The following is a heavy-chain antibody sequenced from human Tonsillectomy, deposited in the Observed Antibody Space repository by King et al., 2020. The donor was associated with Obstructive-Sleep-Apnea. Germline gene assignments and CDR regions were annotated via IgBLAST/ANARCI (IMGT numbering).Heavy chain of an antibody. CDR1: GFTFSSSG. CDR3: AKDNSNWSFDY. V-gene: IGHV3-30*02. CDR2: IRYDGSNE. D-gene: IGHD6-6*01. Sequence: VQLVESGGGVVQPGGSLRLSCAASGFTFSSSGMHWVRQAPGKGLVWGTFIRYDGSNEYYADSVKGRFSVSRDNSKNALVLQMNNLSAEDTAVYYCAKDNSNWSFDYWGQGILVTVSS. J-gene: IGHJ4*02.